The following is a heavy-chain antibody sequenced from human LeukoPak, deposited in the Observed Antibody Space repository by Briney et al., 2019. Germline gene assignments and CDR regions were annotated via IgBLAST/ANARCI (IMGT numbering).Heavy chain of an antibody. J-gene: IGHJ5*02. CDR3: AREGGDPRWLDP. D-gene: IGHD6-25*01. CDR2: INNSGST. Sequence: SETLSLTCTVSGGSISTFYWTWIRQPAGKALEWIGRINNSGSTNYNPSLRSRVSMSVDRSKNQFSVTLSSVTAADTAVYFCAREGGDPRWLDPWGQGTLVTVSS. CDR1: GGSISTFY. V-gene: IGHV4-4*07.